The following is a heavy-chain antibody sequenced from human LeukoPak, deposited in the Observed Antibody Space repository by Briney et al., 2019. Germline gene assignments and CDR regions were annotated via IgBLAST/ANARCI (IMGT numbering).Heavy chain of an antibody. CDR1: GYSFSTYW. CDR3: ARHYCDTSGYFDY. Sequence: GESLKISCKGSGYSFSTYWIAWVRQMPGKGLEWMGIVYPGDSESRYSPSFQGQVTMSADKSINTAYLQWSSLKASDTAMYYCARHYCDTSGYFDYWGQGTLVTVSS. V-gene: IGHV5-51*01. J-gene: IGHJ4*02. CDR2: VYPGDSES. D-gene: IGHD3-22*01.